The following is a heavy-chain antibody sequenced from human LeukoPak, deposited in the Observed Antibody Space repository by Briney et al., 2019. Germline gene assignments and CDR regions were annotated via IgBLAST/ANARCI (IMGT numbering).Heavy chain of an antibody. D-gene: IGHD2-15*01. CDR3: ASASEDYYYYGMDV. V-gene: IGHV4-34*01. J-gene: IGHJ6*02. Sequence: PSETLSLTCAVYGGPFSGYYWSWIRQPPGKGLEWIGEINHSGSTNYNPSLKSRVTISVDTSKNQFSLKLSSVTAADTAVYYCASASEDYYYYGMDVWGQGTTVTVSS. CDR2: INHSGST. CDR1: GGPFSGYY.